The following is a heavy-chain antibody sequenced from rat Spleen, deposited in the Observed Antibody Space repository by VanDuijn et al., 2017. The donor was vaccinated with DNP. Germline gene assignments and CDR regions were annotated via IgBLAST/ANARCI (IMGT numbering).Heavy chain of an antibody. CDR3: TREGTALFAY. V-gene: IGHV2-6*01. CDR2: ISSGGNT. Sequence: VQLKESGPGLVQPSQTLSLTCTISGFSLTNYGVSWVRQPPGKGLEWISAISSGGNTYYNSALRSRLSISRDTSKSQVFLKMNSLQTEDTAIYFCTREGTALFAYWGQGTLVTVSS. J-gene: IGHJ3*01. D-gene: IGHD1-11*01. CDR1: GFSLTNYG.